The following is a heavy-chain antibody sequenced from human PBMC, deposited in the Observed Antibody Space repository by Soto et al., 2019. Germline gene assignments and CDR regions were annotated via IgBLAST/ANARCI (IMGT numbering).Heavy chain of an antibody. J-gene: IGHJ4*02. CDR3: ARHVRYSSGWYGFLRQYYFDY. V-gene: IGHV4-39*01. Sequence: QLQLQESGPGLVKPSETLSLTCTVSGGSISSSSYYWGWIRQPPGKGLEWIGSIYYSGSTYYNPSLKSRVTVSVDTSKNPFSLKLSSVTAADTAVYYCARHVRYSSGWYGFLRQYYFDYWGQGTLVTVSS. CDR2: IYYSGST. CDR1: GGSISSSSYY. D-gene: IGHD6-19*01.